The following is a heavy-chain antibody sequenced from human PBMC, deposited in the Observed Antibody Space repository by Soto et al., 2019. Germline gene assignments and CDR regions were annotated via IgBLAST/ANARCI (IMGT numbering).Heavy chain of an antibody. CDR3: ASYRGALYFEA. CDR1: WRSISSND. D-gene: IGHD3-9*01. Sequence: XETLSRPFSVSWRSISSNDWSWIRQSPDKGLEWLGYVFYGGTDYNPSLGGRVSMSVETSKSQFSLKLTSVTVADTAVYYCASYRGALYFEAWGPGILVTVSS. J-gene: IGHJ4*02. V-gene: IGHV4-59*01. CDR2: VFYGGT.